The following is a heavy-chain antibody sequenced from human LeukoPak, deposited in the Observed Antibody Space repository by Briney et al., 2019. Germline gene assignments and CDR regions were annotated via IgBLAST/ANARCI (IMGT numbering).Heavy chain of an antibody. CDR1: GGSISSSSYY. CDR3: ARDYDFWSGSRYYYGMDV. D-gene: IGHD3-3*01. J-gene: IGHJ6*02. Sequence: PSETLSLTCTVSGGSISSSSYYWGWIRQPPGKGLEWIGGIYYSGSTYYNPSLKSRVTISVDTSKNQFSLKLSSVTAADTAVYYCARDYDFWSGSRYYYGMDVWGQGTTVTVSS. CDR2: IYYSGST. V-gene: IGHV4-39*02.